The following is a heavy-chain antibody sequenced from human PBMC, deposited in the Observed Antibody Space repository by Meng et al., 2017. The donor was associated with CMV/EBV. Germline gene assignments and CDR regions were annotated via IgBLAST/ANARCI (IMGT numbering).Heavy chain of an antibody. CDR1: GFTVSDYY. V-gene: IGHV3-11*03. D-gene: IGHD6-13*01. CDR2: ISSSSSYT. J-gene: IGHJ4*02. CDR3: ARAGVAAAGTFGY. Sequence: QGGLLRSGGGLGKHGGALRLSCPASGFTVSDYYMSWIRQAPGKGLEWVSYISSSSSYTNYADSVKGRFTISRDNAKNSLYLQMNSLRAEDTAVYYCARAGVAAAGTFGYWGQGTLVTVSS.